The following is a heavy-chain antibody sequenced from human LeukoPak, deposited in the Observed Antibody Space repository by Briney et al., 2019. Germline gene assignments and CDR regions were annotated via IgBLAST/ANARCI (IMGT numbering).Heavy chain of an antibody. Sequence: GGSLRLSCAASGFTFSSYTMNWVRQAPGKGLEWVSSITSSSSYIYYADSVKGRFTISRDNAKNSLYLQMNSLRAEDTAVYYCARGYSYGFSDYWGQGTLVTVSS. CDR3: ARGYSYGFSDY. V-gene: IGHV3-21*01. D-gene: IGHD5-18*01. CDR1: GFTFSSYT. CDR2: ITSSSSYI. J-gene: IGHJ4*02.